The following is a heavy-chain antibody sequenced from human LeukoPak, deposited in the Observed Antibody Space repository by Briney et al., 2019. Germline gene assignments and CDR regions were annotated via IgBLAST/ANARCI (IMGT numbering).Heavy chain of an antibody. CDR3: ARDHLAFGY. V-gene: IGHV3-30*03. J-gene: IGHJ4*02. Sequence: GGSLRLSCAASGFTFSSYGMHWVRQAPGKGLEWVAVISYDGSNKYYADSVKGRFTISRDNSKNTLYLQMNSLRAEDTAVYYCARDHLAFGYWGQGTLVTVSS. CDR2: ISYDGSNK. CDR1: GFTFSSYG.